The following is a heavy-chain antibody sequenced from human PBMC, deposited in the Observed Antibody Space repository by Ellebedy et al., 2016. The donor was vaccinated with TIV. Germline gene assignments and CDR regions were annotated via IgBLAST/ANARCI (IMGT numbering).Heavy chain of an antibody. CDR2: VNPSGGNT. J-gene: IGHJ5*02. D-gene: IGHD6-13*01. Sequence: ASVKVSCXASGYSFSTYFIYWVRQAPGQGLEWMGIVNPSGGNTSYAQKFQGRVTMTRDTSISTAFMELSRLRSDDTAVYYCAREGKAADGRGGNWFDPWGQGTLVTVSS. CDR1: GYSFSTYF. V-gene: IGHV1-46*01. CDR3: AREGKAADGRGGNWFDP.